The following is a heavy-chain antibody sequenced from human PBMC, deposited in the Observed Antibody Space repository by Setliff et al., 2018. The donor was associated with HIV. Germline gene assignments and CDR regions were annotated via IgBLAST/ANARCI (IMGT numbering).Heavy chain of an antibody. D-gene: IGHD6-19*01. Sequence: ASVKVSCKASGYTFTSYGISWVRQAPGQGLEWMGGIIPAFGTANYAQKFQGRVTITADESTGTAYMELSSLRSEDTAVYYCARDGLLVAGIRFDYWGQGTLVTVSS. V-gene: IGHV1-69*13. CDR2: IIPAFGTA. CDR3: ARDGLLVAGIRFDY. CDR1: GYTFTSYG. J-gene: IGHJ4*02.